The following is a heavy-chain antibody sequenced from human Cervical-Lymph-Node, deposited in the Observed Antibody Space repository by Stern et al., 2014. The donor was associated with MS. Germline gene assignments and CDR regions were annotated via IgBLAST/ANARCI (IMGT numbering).Heavy chain of an antibody. CDR1: GYSFTHFA. CDR2: INTNTGNP. CDR3: ARDPHDYGDRFDY. D-gene: IGHD4-17*01. Sequence: VQLVESGSELKKPGASVKVSCKASGYSFTHFALNWVRHAPGQGLQWMGWINTNTGNPSYAQAFTGRFVFSLDTSVSTAYPQISSLKAEDTAVYYCARDPHDYGDRFDYWGQGTLVTVSS. J-gene: IGHJ4*02. V-gene: IGHV7-4-1*02.